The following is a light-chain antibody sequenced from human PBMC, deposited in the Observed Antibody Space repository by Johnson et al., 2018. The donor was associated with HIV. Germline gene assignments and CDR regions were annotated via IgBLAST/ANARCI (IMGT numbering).Light chain of an antibody. J-gene: IGLJ1*01. Sequence: QAVLTQPPSVSAAPGQKVTISCSGSSSNIGNNYVSWYQQFPGTAPKLLIYENNKRPSGIPDRFSGSKSGTSTTLGITGLQTGDEAEYYCGTWDSSLSAGVFGTGTKVTVL. CDR2: ENN. CDR3: GTWDSSLSAGV. V-gene: IGLV1-51*02. CDR1: SSNIGNNY.